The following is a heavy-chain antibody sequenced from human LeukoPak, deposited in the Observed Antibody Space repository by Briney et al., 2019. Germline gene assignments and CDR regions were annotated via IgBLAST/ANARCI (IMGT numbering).Heavy chain of an antibody. J-gene: IGHJ6*02. D-gene: IGHD3-3*01. Sequence: PVASVKVSCKASGGTFSSYAISWVRQAPGQGLEWMGRIIPILGIANYAQKFQGRVTITADKSTSTAYMELSSLRSEDTAVYYCARARFQDVLRFLEWLPMGYYGMDVWGQGTTVTVSS. CDR2: IIPILGIA. CDR1: GGTFSSYA. V-gene: IGHV1-69*04. CDR3: ARARFQDVLRFLEWLPMGYYGMDV.